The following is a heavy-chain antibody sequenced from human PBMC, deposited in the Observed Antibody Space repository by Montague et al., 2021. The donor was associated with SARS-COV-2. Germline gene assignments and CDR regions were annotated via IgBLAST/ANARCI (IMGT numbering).Heavy chain of an antibody. V-gene: IGHV4-39*02. J-gene: IGHJ4*02. CDR3: AGGMIRGVTTPFDY. Sequence: SETLSLTCSVSSGSIISSGYYWGWIRQPPGKELEWIGNIYYSGTTYYXXXLQSRGTISVDTSKNHLSLRLSSVTAADTAVYFCAGGMIRGVTTPFDYWGQGSQVTVSS. D-gene: IGHD3-10*01. CDR1: SGSIISSGYY. CDR2: IYYSGTT.